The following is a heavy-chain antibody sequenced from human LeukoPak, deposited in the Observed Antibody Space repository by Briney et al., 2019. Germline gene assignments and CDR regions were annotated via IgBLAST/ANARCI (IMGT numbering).Heavy chain of an antibody. J-gene: IGHJ4*02. Sequence: PGRSLRLSCAASGFTFSSYGMHWVRQAPGKGLEWVAVISYDGSNKYYADSVKGRFTISRDNSKNTLYLQMNSLRAEDTAVYYCAKDFEGGVSGWYQYYFDYWGQGTLVTVSS. D-gene: IGHD6-19*01. CDR3: AKDFEGGVSGWYQYYFDY. CDR2: ISYDGSNK. V-gene: IGHV3-30*18. CDR1: GFTFSSYG.